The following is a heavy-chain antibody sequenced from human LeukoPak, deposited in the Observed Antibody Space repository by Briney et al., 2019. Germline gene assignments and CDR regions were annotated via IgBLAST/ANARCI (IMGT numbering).Heavy chain of an antibody. V-gene: IGHV4-4*07. Sequence: SETLSLTCTVSGGSISSYYWSWIRQPAGKGLEWIGRIYTSGSTNYNPSLKSRVTMSVDTSKNQFSLKLSSVTAADTAVYYCARDLPRGPTDHQGMSFDPWGQGTLVTVSS. J-gene: IGHJ5*02. CDR1: GGSISSYY. CDR3: ARDLPRGPTDHQGMSFDP. D-gene: IGHD6-13*01. CDR2: IYTSGST.